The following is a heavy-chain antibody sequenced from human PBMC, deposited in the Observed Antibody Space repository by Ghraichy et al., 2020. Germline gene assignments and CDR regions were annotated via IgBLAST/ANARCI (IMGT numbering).Heavy chain of an antibody. Sequence: SETLSLTCTVSGGSISSSSYYWGWIRQPPGKGLEWIGSIYYSGSTYYNPSLKSRVTISVDTSKNQFSLKVSSVTAADTAVYFCARDEVGATPIFDYWGQGTLVTVSS. CDR3: ARDEVGATPIFDY. V-gene: IGHV4-39*01. CDR2: IYYSGST. CDR1: GGSISSSSYY. J-gene: IGHJ4*02. D-gene: IGHD1-26*01.